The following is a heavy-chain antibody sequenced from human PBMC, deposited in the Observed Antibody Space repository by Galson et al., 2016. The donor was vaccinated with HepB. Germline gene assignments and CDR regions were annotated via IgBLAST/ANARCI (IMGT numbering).Heavy chain of an antibody. CDR2: IYYSGST. V-gene: IGHV4-31*03. D-gene: IGHD1-7*01. Sequence: TLSLTCTVSGGSISSGGFYWSWIRQRPGKGLEWIGYIYYSGSTYYNPSLKSRVTTSVDTSKNQFSLKLSSVTAADTAVYYCAREGNWNWHTYGMDVWGKGTTVTVSS. J-gene: IGHJ6*04. CDR1: GGSISSGGFY. CDR3: AREGNWNWHTYGMDV.